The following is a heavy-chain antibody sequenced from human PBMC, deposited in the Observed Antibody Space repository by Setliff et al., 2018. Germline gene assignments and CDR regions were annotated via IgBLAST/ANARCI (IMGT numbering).Heavy chain of an antibody. V-gene: IGHV3-7*01. D-gene: IGHD4-4*01. Sequence: PGGSLRLSCAASGFTFSSYWMSWVRQAPGKGLEWVANIKQDGSEKYHADSVKGRFTIPRDNAKNSLYLQMTSLRAGDTAVYYCAREPTVTTLDYWGQGTLVTVSS. CDR3: AREPTVTTLDY. J-gene: IGHJ4*02. CDR2: IKQDGSEK. CDR1: GFTFSSYW.